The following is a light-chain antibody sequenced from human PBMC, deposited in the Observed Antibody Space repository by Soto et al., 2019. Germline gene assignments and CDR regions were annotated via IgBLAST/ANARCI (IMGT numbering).Light chain of an antibody. Sequence: QSVLTQPPPVSAAPGQKVTISCSGSSSNIGNNYVSWYQQFPGTAPKLLIYDNNMRPSGIPDRFSGSKSGTSATLGITGLQTGDEADYYCGTWDSSLSAFVFGTGTKVTVL. CDR3: GTWDSSLSAFV. J-gene: IGLJ1*01. CDR1: SSNIGNNY. V-gene: IGLV1-51*01. CDR2: DNN.